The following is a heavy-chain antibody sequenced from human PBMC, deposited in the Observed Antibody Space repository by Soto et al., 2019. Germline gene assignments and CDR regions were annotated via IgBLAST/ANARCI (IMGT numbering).Heavy chain of an antibody. CDR3: ARDEAATSYYYYGMDV. CDR1: GFTFSSYE. CDR2: FSSSGSTI. D-gene: IGHD6-25*01. Sequence: PGASLRLSCAASGFTFSSYEMNWVRQAPGKGLEWVSYFSSSGSTIYYADSVKGRFTISRDNAKNSLYLQMNSLRAEDTAVYYCARDEAATSYYYYGMDVWGQGTTVTVSS. V-gene: IGHV3-48*03. J-gene: IGHJ6*02.